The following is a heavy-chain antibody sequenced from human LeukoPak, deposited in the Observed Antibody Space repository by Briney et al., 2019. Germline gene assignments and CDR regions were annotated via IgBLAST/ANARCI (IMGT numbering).Heavy chain of an antibody. J-gene: IGHJ5*02. CDR1: GYMFTNYW. D-gene: IGHD1-26*01. Sequence: GESLKISCKGSGYMFTNYWIGWVRQMPGKGLEWMGIIYPGDSDTKYSPSFQGQVTISADKSINTAFLQWSSLKASDTAVYYCARQGGGTGYFDPWGQGTLVTVSS. V-gene: IGHV5-51*01. CDR2: IYPGDSDT. CDR3: ARQGGGTGYFDP.